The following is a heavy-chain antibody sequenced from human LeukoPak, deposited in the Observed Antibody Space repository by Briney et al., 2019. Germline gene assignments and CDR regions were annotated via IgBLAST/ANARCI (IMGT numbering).Heavy chain of an antibody. CDR3: ARLDEVTMVRGVIRYFDY. J-gene: IGHJ4*02. CDR2: IYYSGST. V-gene: IGHV4-39*07. Sequence: PSETLSLTCTVSGGSISSYYWGWIRQPPGKGLEWIGSIYYSGSTYYNPSLKSRVTISVDTSKNQFSLKLSSVIAADTAVYYCARLDEVTMVRGVIRYFDYWGQGTLATVSS. CDR1: GGSISSYY. D-gene: IGHD3-10*01.